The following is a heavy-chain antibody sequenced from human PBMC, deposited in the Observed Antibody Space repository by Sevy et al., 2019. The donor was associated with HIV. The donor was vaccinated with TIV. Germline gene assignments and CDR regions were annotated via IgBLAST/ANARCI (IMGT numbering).Heavy chain of an antibody. D-gene: IGHD3-3*01. CDR1: GFTFSNYA. Sequence: GGSLRLSCAASGFTFSNYAMAWVRQAPGRGLEWVSAISVSGGRTDYSDSVKGRFTISRDNSKNTLYLQMNRLRAEYTAVYSCARGLGSAYYKFDYWGQGALVTVSS. J-gene: IGHJ4*02. CDR2: ISVSGGRT. CDR3: ARGLGSAYYKFDY. V-gene: IGHV3-23*01.